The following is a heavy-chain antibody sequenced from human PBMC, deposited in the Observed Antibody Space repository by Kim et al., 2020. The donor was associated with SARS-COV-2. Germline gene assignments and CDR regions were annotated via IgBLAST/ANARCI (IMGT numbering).Heavy chain of an antibody. V-gene: IGHV3-53*01. D-gene: IGHD3-9*01. Sequence: GGSLRLSCAASGFTVSTYHLSWVRQAPGKGLEWVSVTYTTGTTYYADSVKGRFTISRDNSKNTLYLQMESLRAEDTAVYYCARDRGILSGNYISDGMDVWGQGTTVTVSS. CDR2: TYTTGTT. J-gene: IGHJ6*02. CDR3: ARDRGILSGNYISDGMDV. CDR1: GFTVSTYH.